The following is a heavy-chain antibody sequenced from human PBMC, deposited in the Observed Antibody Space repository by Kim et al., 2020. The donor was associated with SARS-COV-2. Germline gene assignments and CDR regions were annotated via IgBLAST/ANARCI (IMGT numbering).Heavy chain of an antibody. J-gene: IGHJ6*03. Sequence: RFTITRDNAKNTLYLQMNSLRAEDTAVYYCARSPRSTVTRYYYYYYMDVWGKGTTVTVSS. V-gene: IGHV3-30*01. D-gene: IGHD4-17*01. CDR3: ARSPRSTVTRYYYYYYMDV.